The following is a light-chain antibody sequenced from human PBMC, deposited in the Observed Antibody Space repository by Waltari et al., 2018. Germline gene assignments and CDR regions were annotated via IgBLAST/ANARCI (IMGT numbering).Light chain of an antibody. CDR1: PSISWW. V-gene: IGKV1-5*03. Sequence: DIQMTQSPSTLSASVGDRVTITCRASPSISWWLACFQQKPGKDPKLLIYKASSLQSGVQSRFSGSGFGTEFTLNISSLQADDFATYYCQDYNSYTFGQGTKVEVK. J-gene: IGKJ1*01. CDR2: KAS. CDR3: QDYNSYT.